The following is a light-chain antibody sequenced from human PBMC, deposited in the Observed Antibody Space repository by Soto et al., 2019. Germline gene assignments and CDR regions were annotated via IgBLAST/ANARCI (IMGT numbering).Light chain of an antibody. V-gene: IGLV2-14*03. Sequence: SVLTQPASVSGSPGQSITISCTGTSSDVGGYNYVSWYQQHPGKAPKLMIYDVSNRPSGVSNRFSGSKSGNTASLTISGLQAEDEADYYCSSYTSSSLHVFGTGTKVTV. CDR1: SSDVGGYNY. CDR2: DVS. CDR3: SSYTSSSLHV. J-gene: IGLJ1*01.